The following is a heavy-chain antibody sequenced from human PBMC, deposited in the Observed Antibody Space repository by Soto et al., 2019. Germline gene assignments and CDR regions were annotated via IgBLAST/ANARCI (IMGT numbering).Heavy chain of an antibody. D-gene: IGHD6-6*01. Sequence: EVQLVESGGGLVKPGGSLRLSCAASGFTFSSYSMNWVRQAPGKGLEWVSSISSSSSYIYYAESVKGRFTISRDNAKNSLYLQMNSLRAEGTAVYYCARGSIGLSDWGQGTLVTVSS. CDR3: ARGSIGLSD. J-gene: IGHJ4*02. V-gene: IGHV3-21*01. CDR1: GFTFSSYS. CDR2: ISSSSSYI.